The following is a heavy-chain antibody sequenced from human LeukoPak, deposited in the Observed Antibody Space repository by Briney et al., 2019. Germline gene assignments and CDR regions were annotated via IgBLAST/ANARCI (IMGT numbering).Heavy chain of an antibody. V-gene: IGHV1-18*01. CDR2: ISTYSGNT. CDR1: GYTFTSYG. Sequence: ASVKVSCKASGYTFTSYGISWVRQAPGQGLEWMGWISTYSGNTNYAQKLQGRVTMTTDTSTSTAYMELRSLRSDDTAVYYCARGPIIDIAIVPAADEYYYMDVWGKGTTVTVSS. J-gene: IGHJ6*03. CDR3: ARGPIIDIAIVPAADEYYYMDV. D-gene: IGHD2-2*01.